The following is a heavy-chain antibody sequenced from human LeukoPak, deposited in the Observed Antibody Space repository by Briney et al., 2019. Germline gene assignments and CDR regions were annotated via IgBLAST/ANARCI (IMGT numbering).Heavy chain of an antibody. CDR2: IFYSGST. CDR1: GGSISNYF. J-gene: IGHJ4*02. Sequence: SETLSLTCTVSGGSISNYFWDWIRQPPGKGLEWIGYIFYSGSTDYNPSLKSRVTISLVTSKNQFSLNLTSVPAADTAVYYCARHAPGDAYNPYDYWGQGTLVTVSS. V-gene: IGHV4-59*08. CDR3: ARHAPGDAYNPYDY. D-gene: IGHD5-24*01.